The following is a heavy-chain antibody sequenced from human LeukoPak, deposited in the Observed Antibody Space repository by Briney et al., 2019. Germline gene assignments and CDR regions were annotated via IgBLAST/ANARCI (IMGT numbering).Heavy chain of an antibody. V-gene: IGHV1-2*02. CDR2: INPKSGAT. J-gene: IGHJ4*02. CDR3: QQLTRGY. CDR1: GSTFSDYY. Sequence: ASVKVSCKASGSTFSDYYLRWVRQAPGQGLEWMGSINPKSGATTYAQKFQGRVTMTRDTSIITAYLELSRLTSDDTAVYYCQQLTRGYWGQGTLVTVSS. D-gene: IGHD1-1*01.